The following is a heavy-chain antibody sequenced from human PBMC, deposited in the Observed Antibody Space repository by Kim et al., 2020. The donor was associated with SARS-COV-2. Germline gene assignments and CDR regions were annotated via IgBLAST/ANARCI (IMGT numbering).Heavy chain of an antibody. Sequence: GGSLRLFCAASGFTFSSYAMHWVRQAPGKGLEWVAVISYDGSNKYYADSVKGRFTISRDNSKNTLYLQMNSLRAEDTAVYYCARGPWGYDILTGWGVLDYWGQGTLVTVSS. V-gene: IGHV3-30*04. CDR2: ISYDGSNK. CDR1: GFTFSSYA. J-gene: IGHJ4*02. CDR3: ARGPWGYDILTGWGVLDY. D-gene: IGHD3-9*01.